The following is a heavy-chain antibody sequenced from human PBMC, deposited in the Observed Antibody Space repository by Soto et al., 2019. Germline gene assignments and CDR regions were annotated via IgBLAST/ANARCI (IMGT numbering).Heavy chain of an antibody. CDR1: GFSLSTSGVG. V-gene: IGHV2-5*02. D-gene: IGHD2-2*01. J-gene: IGHJ1*01. CDR3: AHRQGYCTGTSCSHLQH. Sequence: SGPTLVKPTQTLTLTCTFSGFSLSTSGVGVGWIRQPPGKALEWLALIYWDDAKRYSPSLKSRLTITKDTSRNQVGLTMTNMDPVDKGTYYCAHRQGYCTGTSCSHLQHWGQGTLVTVSS. CDR2: IYWDDAK.